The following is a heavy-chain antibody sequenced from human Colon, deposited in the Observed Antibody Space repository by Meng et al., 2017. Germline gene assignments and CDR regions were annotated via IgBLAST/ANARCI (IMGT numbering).Heavy chain of an antibody. D-gene: IGHD4-17*01. V-gene: IGHV4-4*02. CDR3: ARVRIYGLSDY. J-gene: IGHJ4*02. CDR2: IYHSGST. CDR1: GGSISISNR. Sequence: QMSRRVRWKPSRTLPLPSAVTGGSISISNRWSWGRQPPGKGLEWIGEIYHSGSTNYNPSLKSRVTISVDKSKNQFSLKLSSVTAADTAVYYCARVRIYGLSDYWGQGTLVTVSS.